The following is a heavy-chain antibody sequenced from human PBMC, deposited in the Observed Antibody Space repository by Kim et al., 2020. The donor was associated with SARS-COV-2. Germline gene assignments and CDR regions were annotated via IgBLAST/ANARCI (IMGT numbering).Heavy chain of an antibody. CDR3: ARDPSITIFGVPIKGAFDI. CDR1: GGSISSAGYY. J-gene: IGHJ3*02. Sequence: SDTLSLTCTVSGGSISSAGYYWSWIRQHPGKGLEWIAYIYYSGSTYYNPSLKSRVTISLDTSKNQFSLKLSSVTAADTAVYYCARDPSITIFGVPIKGAFDIWGQGTMVTVSS. CDR2: IYYSGST. V-gene: IGHV4-31*03. D-gene: IGHD3-3*01.